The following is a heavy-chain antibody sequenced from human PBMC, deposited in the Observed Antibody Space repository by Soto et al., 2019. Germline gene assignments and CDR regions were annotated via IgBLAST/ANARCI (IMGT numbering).Heavy chain of an antibody. CDR2: IYYSGST. J-gene: IGHJ6*02. Sequence: SETLSLTCTVSGVSVTRTSFYWSWIRQHPGKGLEWIGYIYYSGSTYYNPSLKSRLTISVDTSKNQFSLNLSSVTAADTAVYYCARDRLMATAGTARHYFGLDVWGQGTTVTVSS. D-gene: IGHD5-18*01. V-gene: IGHV4-31*03. CDR1: GVSVTRTSFY. CDR3: ARDRLMATAGTARHYFGLDV.